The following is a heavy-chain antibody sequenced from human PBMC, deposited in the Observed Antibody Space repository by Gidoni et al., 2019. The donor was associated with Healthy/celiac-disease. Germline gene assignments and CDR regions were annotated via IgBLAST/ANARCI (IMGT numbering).Heavy chain of an antibody. J-gene: IGHJ4*02. D-gene: IGHD3-22*01. CDR1: GFTFSSYA. CDR3: AKLGLYYDSSGYYNY. Sequence: EVQLLESGGGLVQPGGSLRLSCAASGFTFSSYAMSWVRQARGKGLEWVSAISGSGGSTYYADSVKGRFTISRDNSKNTLYLQMNSLRAEDTAVYYCAKLGLYYDSSGYYNYWGQGTLVTVSS. CDR2: ISGSGGST. V-gene: IGHV3-23*01.